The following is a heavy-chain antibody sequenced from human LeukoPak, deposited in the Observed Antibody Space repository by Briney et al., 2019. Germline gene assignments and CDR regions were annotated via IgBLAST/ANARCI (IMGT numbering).Heavy chain of an antibody. V-gene: IGHV1-2*02. CDR3: ARDEKSCSNINCYYGMDV. Sequence: ASVKVSCKASGYTFTGYYMHWVRQAPGQGLEWMGWVNPNGGATHYAQKFQGRVTMTRDTSVRTVYMELSSLRSDDTAIYYCARDEKSCSNINCYYGMDVWGQGTTVTVSS. D-gene: IGHD2/OR15-2a*01. CDR1: GYTFTGYY. CDR2: VNPNGGAT. J-gene: IGHJ6*02.